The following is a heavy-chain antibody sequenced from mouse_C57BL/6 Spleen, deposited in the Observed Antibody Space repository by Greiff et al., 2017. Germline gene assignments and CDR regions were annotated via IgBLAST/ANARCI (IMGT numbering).Heavy chain of an antibody. V-gene: IGHV3-6*01. D-gene: IGHD4-1*01. J-gene: IGHJ3*01. CDR3: ARDRWDGFAY. CDR1: GYSITSGYY. CDR2: ISYDGSN. Sequence: EVQLVESGPGLVKPSQSLSLTCSVTGYSITSGYYWNWIRQFPGNKLEWMGYISYDGSNNYNPSLKNRISITRDTSKNQFFLKLNSVTTEDTATYYCARDRWDGFAYWGQGTLVTVSA.